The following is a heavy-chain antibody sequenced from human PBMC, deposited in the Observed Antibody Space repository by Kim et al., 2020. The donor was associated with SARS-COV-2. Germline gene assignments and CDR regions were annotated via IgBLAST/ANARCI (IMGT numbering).Heavy chain of an antibody. Sequence: ASVKVSCKASGYTFSRYGINWVRQAPGQGPEWMGWISGDNGNTHLEEKFQGRVTMTTDTSTTTAYMELRSLRSDDTAIYYCARDATMAPVPWFFDYWGQGTLVTVSS. CDR2: ISGDNGNT. V-gene: IGHV1-18*01. J-gene: IGHJ4*02. CDR3: ARDATMAPVPWFFDY. D-gene: IGHD3-10*01. CDR1: GYTFSRYG.